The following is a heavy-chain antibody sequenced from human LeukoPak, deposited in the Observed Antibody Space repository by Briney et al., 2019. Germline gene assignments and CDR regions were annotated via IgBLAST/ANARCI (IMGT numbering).Heavy chain of an antibody. V-gene: IGHV1-2*02. Sequence: ASVKVTCKASGYTFTGYYMHWVRQAPGQGLAWMGWINPNSGGTNYAQKFQGRVTMTRDTSISTAYMELSRLRSDDTAVYYCARVEVVATIPFDYWGQGTLVTVSS. CDR2: INPNSGGT. CDR3: ARVEVVATIPFDY. CDR1: GYTFTGYY. J-gene: IGHJ4*02. D-gene: IGHD5-12*01.